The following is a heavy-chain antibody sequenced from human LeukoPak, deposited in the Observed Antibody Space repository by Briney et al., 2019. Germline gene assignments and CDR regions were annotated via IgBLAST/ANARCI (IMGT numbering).Heavy chain of an antibody. D-gene: IGHD5-18*01. J-gene: IGHJ6*03. CDR3: AREGKDRIQPIYYYYMDV. CDR1: GFTFSSYA. V-gene: IGHV3-30*04. Sequence: GGSLRLSCAASGFTFSSYAMYWVRQAPGKGLEWVAVISYDGSDKFYADSVKGRFTISRDSSKNTLYLQMNSLRAEDTAVYYCAREGKDRIQPIYYYYMDVWGKGTTVTVSS. CDR2: ISYDGSDK.